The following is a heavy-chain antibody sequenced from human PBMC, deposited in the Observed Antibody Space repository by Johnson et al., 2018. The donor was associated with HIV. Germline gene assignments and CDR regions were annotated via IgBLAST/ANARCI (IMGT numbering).Heavy chain of an antibody. CDR2: TQFDGSNK. J-gene: IGHJ3*02. D-gene: IGHD5-24*01. V-gene: IGHV3-30*02. CDR3: AKDNVWREGYRHEAFDI. Sequence: QVQLVESGGGVVQPGGSLRLSCAASGFIFSGYGIHWVRQAPGKGLEWVAFTQFDGSNKYYADSVKGRFTISRDNSKNSLYLQMNSLRAEDTALYYCAKDNVWREGYRHEAFDIWGQGTMVTVSS. CDR1: GFIFSGYG.